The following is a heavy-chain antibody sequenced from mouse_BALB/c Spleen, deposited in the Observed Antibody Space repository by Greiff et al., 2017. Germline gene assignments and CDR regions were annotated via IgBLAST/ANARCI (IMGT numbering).Heavy chain of an antibody. V-gene: IGHV1S132*01. D-gene: IGHD2-4*01. Sequence: VQLQQSGAELVKPGASVKLSCKTSGYTFTSYWIQWVKQRPGQGLGWIGEIFPGTGTTYYNEKFKGKATLTIDTSSSTAYMQLSSLTSEDSAVYFCARRYYDYAGYAMDYWGQGTSVTVSS. J-gene: IGHJ4*01. CDR2: IFPGTGTT. CDR3: ARRYYDYAGYAMDY. CDR1: GYTFTSYW.